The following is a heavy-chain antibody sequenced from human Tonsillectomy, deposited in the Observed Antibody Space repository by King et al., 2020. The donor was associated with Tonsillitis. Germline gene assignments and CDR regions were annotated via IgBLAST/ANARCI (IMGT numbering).Heavy chain of an antibody. V-gene: IGHV1-46*01. CDR1: GYTFTSYY. CDR2: INPSDGIT. J-gene: IGHJ4*02. Sequence: QLVQSGAEVKKPGASVKVSCKASGYTFTSYYIHWVRQAPGQGLEWMGIINPSDGITRYAQKFQGRVTLTRDTSTSTVYMELSSLRSEDTAVYYCGRDRHFSDPSGFYRGIDYWGQGTLVTVSS. CDR3: GRDRHFSDPSGFYRGIDY. D-gene: IGHD3-22*01.